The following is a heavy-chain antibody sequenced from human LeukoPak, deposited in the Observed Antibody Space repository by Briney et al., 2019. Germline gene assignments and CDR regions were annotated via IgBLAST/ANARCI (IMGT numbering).Heavy chain of an antibody. J-gene: IGHJ4*02. Sequence: GGSLRLSCAASGFTFITYVIHWVRQAPGKGLEWVGVISYDGSNEYSADSVKGRFTISRDNSKNTLYLQMNSLRAEDTAVYYCAKDGGGYYDSSGYLVYWGQGTLVTVSS. V-gene: IGHV3-30*04. D-gene: IGHD3-22*01. CDR3: AKDGGGYYDSSGYLVY. CDR2: ISYDGSNE. CDR1: GFTFITYV.